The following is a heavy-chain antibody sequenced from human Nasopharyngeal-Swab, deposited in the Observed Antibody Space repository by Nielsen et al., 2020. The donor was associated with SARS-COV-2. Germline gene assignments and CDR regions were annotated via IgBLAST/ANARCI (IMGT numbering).Heavy chain of an antibody. CDR3: ARPLNYYYYMGV. CDR2: VNHSGST. Sequence: SETLSLTCAVYGGSVSSYYWSWSCKPPGKGLEWIGEVNHSGSTNYNPSLKSRVTISVDTSKNQFSLNLNSVTAPDTAVYYCARPLNYYYYMGVWGKGTTVTVSS. V-gene: IGHV4-34*01. CDR1: GGSVSSYY. J-gene: IGHJ6*03.